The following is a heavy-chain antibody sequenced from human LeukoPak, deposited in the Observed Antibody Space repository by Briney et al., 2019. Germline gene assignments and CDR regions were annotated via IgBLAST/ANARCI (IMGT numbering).Heavy chain of an antibody. V-gene: IGHV3-30*02. Sequence: GGSLRLSCAASGFTFSSYGMHWVRQAPGKGLEWVAFIRHDGSNKYYADSVKGRFTISRDNSKNTLYLQMNSLRAEDTAVYYCAKGQMTSGYWGQGTLVTVSS. CDR3: AKGQMTSGY. J-gene: IGHJ4*02. CDR2: IRHDGSNK. CDR1: GFTFSSYG. D-gene: IGHD2-2*01.